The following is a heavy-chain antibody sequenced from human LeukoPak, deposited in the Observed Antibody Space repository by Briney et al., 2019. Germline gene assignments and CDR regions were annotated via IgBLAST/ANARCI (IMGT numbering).Heavy chain of an antibody. D-gene: IGHD3-10*01. CDR1: GYSFPDYW. CDR2: IYSGDSDT. V-gene: IGHV5-51*01. Sequence: GESLKISCQGSGYSFPDYWIGWLRQMPGKGLELVGIIYSGDSDTRQRPSFQGQVTISADKSITPAYLQWSSLKASDTAMYYCARRDYYGSGSYDNWGQGTLVTVSS. J-gene: IGHJ4*02. CDR3: ARRDYYGSGSYDN.